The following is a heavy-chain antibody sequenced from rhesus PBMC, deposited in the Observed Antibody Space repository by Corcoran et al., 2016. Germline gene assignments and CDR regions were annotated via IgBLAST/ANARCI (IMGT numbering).Heavy chain of an antibody. D-gene: IGHD3-3*01. J-gene: IGHJ6*01. CDR3: ARSLPVLQFLDWLLSYGLDS. CDR1: GFTFGSYA. Sequence: QVQLVQSGAEVKKPGASVKVSCKASGFTFGSYAINWVRQAPGQRLEWMEVIIPLVGLTNDEEKFQGRVKITGDTSKSTAYMEMSSLRSEETGVYYCARSLPVLQFLDWLLSYGLDSWGQGVVVTVSS. CDR2: IIPLVGLT. V-gene: IGHV1-198*02.